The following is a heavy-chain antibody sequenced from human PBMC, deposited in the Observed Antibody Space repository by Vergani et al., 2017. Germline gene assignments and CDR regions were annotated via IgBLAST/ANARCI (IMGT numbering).Heavy chain of an antibody. CDR3: ARLTPNYYDSSGRAFDI. V-gene: IGHV1-69*01. CDR1: GYTFSSYA. CDR2: IIPIFGTA. D-gene: IGHD3-22*01. Sequence: QVQLVQSGAEVKKPGASVKVSCKASGYTFSSYAISWVRQAPGQGLEWMGGIIPIFGTANYAQKFQGRVTITADESTSTAYMELRSRRSEDKAVYYCARLTPNYYDSSGRAFDIGGQGTMVTVSS. J-gene: IGHJ3*02.